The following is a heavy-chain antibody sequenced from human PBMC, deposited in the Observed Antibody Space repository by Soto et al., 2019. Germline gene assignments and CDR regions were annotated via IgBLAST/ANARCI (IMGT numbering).Heavy chain of an antibody. Sequence: PGGARRLSCAASGFTFSNYAMNWVRQAPGKGLEWVSAISGSGGTTYYADSVKGRFTISRDNSKNTLYLQMNSLRADDTAVYYCEKVPYRRYLLDYWTLGTLVPVSS. V-gene: IGHV3-23*01. D-gene: IGHD2-2*02. CDR1: GFTFSNYA. CDR3: EKVPYRRYLLDY. CDR2: ISGSGGTT. J-gene: IGHJ4*02.